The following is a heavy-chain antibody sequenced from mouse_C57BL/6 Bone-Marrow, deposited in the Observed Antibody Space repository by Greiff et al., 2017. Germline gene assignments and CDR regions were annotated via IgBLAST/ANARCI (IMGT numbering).Heavy chain of an antibody. D-gene: IGHD1-1*01. CDR1: GFNIKDDY. CDR3: SSFYVNSFDF. J-gene: IGHJ2*01. Sequence: EVQLQESGAELVRPGASVTLSCTASGFNIKDDYIHWVKQRPEQGLEWIGWIDPEIGDTEYASKFQGKATITSDTSSNTAYLQLSSLTSEDTAVYYCSSFYVNSFDFWGQGTPLTVAS. CDR2: IDPEIGDT. V-gene: IGHV14-4*01.